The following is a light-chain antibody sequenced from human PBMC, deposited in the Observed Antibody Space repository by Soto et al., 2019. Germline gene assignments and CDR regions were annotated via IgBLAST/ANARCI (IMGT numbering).Light chain of an antibody. CDR1: SIDVVGYNY. J-gene: IGLJ1*01. Sequence: QSALTQPAYVSGSPGQSITISRNGTSIDVVGYNYVPWYQHHPGKAPKLLIYDVSNRPSGISNRFSGSKSDNTASLTISGLQPEDEADYYCSSYTTSNTRQIVFGTGTKVTVL. V-gene: IGLV2-14*03. CDR2: DVS. CDR3: SSYTTSNTRQIV.